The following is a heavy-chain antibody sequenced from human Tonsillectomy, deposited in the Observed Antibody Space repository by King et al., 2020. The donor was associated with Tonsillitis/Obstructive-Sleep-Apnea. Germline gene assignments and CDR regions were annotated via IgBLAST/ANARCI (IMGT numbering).Heavy chain of an antibody. Sequence: VQLVESGGGFIQPGGSLRLSCAASGFIFRSYEMNWVRQAPGKGLEWVSYISSSGTTIYYADSVKGRFTISRDNAKNSLYLQMNSLRAEDTAVYYCASVCFEYCSSTRCSYLDHWGQGTLVTVPS. J-gene: IGHJ4*02. V-gene: IGHV3-48*03. CDR2: ISSSGTTI. CDR1: GFIFRSYE. D-gene: IGHD2-2*01. CDR3: ASVCFEYCSSTRCSYLDH.